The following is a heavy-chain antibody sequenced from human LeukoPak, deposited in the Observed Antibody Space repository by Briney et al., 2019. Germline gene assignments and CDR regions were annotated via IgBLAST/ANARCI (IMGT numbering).Heavy chain of an antibody. CDR3: ASPEQLERDYYYMDV. Sequence: SVKVSRKASGGTFSSYAISWVRQAPGQGLEWMGGIIPIFGTANYAQKFQGRVTITTDESTSTAYMELSGLRSEDTAVYYCASPEQLERDYYYMDVWGKGTTVTVSS. D-gene: IGHD6-6*01. CDR1: GGTFSSYA. V-gene: IGHV1-69*05. CDR2: IIPIFGTA. J-gene: IGHJ6*03.